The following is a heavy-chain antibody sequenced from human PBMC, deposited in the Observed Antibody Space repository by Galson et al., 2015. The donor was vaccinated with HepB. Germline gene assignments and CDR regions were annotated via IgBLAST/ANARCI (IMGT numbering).Heavy chain of an antibody. Sequence: SLRLSCAASGFTFGTYWMTWVRQAPGKGLEWVANIKRDGSEKYYVDSVKGRFTVSRDNAKNSLYLQMNSLRVEDTAVYYCARDSLIGELLVDWGQGTLVTVS. CDR1: GFTFGTYW. CDR2: IKRDGSEK. CDR3: ARDSLIGELLVD. J-gene: IGHJ4*02. D-gene: IGHD3-10*01. V-gene: IGHV3-7*03.